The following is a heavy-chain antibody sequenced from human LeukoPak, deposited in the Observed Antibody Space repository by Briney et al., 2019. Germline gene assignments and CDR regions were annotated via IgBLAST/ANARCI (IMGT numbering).Heavy chain of an antibody. CDR2: IYSGGST. D-gene: IGHD6-13*01. Sequence: GGSLRLSCAASGFTFSSNYMSWVRQAPGKGLEWVSVIYSGGSTYYSDYVKGRFTITRNYSKHTLYLQMNSLRAEDTAVYYCARTTPGYSSSWYGPDAFDIWGQGTMVTVSS. CDR1: GFTFSSNY. CDR3: ARTTPGYSSSWYGPDAFDI. V-gene: IGHV3-53*01. J-gene: IGHJ3*02.